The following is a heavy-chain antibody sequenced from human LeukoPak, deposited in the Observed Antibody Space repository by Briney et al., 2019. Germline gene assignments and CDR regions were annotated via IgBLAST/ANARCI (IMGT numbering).Heavy chain of an antibody. CDR1: GLTCSNYA. D-gene: IGHD1-1*01. J-gene: IGHJ4*02. V-gene: IGHV3-23*01. CDR2: VTTSGGST. Sequence: GSLRLSCSASGLTCSNYAMSWLPKAPGMGLVWFSTVTTSGGSTYSADSVKGRFTISRDNSKNTLYLQMNSLRAEDTAVYYCAKALSGTLAGNFDYWGQGTLVTVSS. CDR3: AKALSGTLAGNFDY.